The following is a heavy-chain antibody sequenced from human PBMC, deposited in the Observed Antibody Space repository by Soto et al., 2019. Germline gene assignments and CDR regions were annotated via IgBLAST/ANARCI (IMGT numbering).Heavy chain of an antibody. CDR2: INHSGST. Sequence: PSETLSLTCAVYGGSFSGYYWSWIRQPPGKGLEWIGEINHSGSTNYNPSLKSRVTISVDTSKNQFSLKLSSVTAADTAVYYCARNIVVVVAATLFGPWGQGTLVTVSS. CDR3: ARNIVVVVAATLFGP. D-gene: IGHD2-15*01. CDR1: GGSFSGYY. J-gene: IGHJ5*02. V-gene: IGHV4-34*01.